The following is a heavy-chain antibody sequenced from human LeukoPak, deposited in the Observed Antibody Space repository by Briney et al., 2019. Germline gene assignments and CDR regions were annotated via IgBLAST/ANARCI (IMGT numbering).Heavy chain of an antibody. Sequence: SETLSLTCTVSGGSISSYYWSWIRQPPGKGLEWIGYIYYSGSTNYNPSLKSRVTISVDTSKNQFSLKLSSVTAADTAVYYCASLTGTTNYWGQGTLVTVSS. CDR1: GGSISSYY. CDR3: ASLTGTTNY. CDR2: IYYSGST. J-gene: IGHJ4*02. V-gene: IGHV4-59*01. D-gene: IGHD1-7*01.